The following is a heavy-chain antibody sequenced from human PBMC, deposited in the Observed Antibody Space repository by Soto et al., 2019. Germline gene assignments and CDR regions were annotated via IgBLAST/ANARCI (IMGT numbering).Heavy chain of an antibody. Sequence: QGHLVESGGGVVQPGRSLRLSCAASGFTFSSYGMHWVRQAPGKGLEWVAVISYDGRNKYYADAVKGRFTISRDNSKNTLYLQTNSLRAEDTAVYYCAQDRGALRWSEEHYYFDYWGQGTLVTVSS. J-gene: IGHJ4*02. CDR3: AQDRGALRWSEEHYYFDY. D-gene: IGHD4-17*01. V-gene: IGHV3-30*18. CDR2: ISYDGRNK. CDR1: GFTFSSYG.